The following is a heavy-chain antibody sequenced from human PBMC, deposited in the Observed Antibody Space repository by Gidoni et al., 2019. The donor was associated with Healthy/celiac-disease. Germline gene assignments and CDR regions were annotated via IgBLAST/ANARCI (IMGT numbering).Heavy chain of an antibody. Sequence: QVQLVQSGAEVKKPGASVKVSCKASGYTFTSYGISWLRQATGQGLEWMGLISAYNGNTNYAQKLQGRVTMTTDTSTSTAYMELRSLRSYDTAVYYCARVGGRIVVVPAAMPAFDYWGQGTLVTVSS. CDR1: GYTFTSYG. D-gene: IGHD2-2*01. J-gene: IGHJ4*02. CDR3: ARVGGRIVVVPAAMPAFDY. CDR2: ISAYNGNT. V-gene: IGHV1-18*01.